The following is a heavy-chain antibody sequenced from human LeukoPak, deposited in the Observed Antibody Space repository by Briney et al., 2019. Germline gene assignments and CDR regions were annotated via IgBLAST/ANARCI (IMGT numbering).Heavy chain of an antibody. V-gene: IGHV4-4*07. CDR1: GGSISSYY. D-gene: IGHD3-10*01. CDR3: ARGVFRTMVRGAEYNWFDP. CDR2: IYTSGST. J-gene: IGHJ5*02. Sequence: SETLSLTCTVSGGSISSYYWSWIRQPAGKGLEWIGRIYTSGSTNYNPSLKSRVTMSVDTSKNQFSLKLSSVTAADTAVYYCARGVFRTMVRGAEYNWFDPWGQGTLVTVSS.